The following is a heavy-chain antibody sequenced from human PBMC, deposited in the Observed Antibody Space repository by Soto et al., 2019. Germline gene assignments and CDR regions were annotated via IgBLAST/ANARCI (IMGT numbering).Heavy chain of an antibody. CDR1: GFTFSSYS. V-gene: IGHV3-48*01. CDR2: ISSSSSTI. CDR3: AREPSPMDV. Sequence: EVQLVESGGGLVQPGGSLRLSCAASGFTFSSYSMNWVRQAPGKGLEWVSYISSSSSTIYYADSVKGRFTISRDNAKNLLYLQMNSLRAEDTAVYYCAREPSPMDVWGKGTTVTVSS. J-gene: IGHJ6*03.